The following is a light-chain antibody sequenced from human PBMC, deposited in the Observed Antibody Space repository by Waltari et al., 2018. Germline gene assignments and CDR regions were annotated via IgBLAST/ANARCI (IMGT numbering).Light chain of an antibody. CDR2: EFI. CDR1: SSDVGFYNL. CDR3: CSYAGRNIWV. J-gene: IGLJ3*02. V-gene: IGLV2-23*02. Sequence: QPALTPPASVSGSPGQSITISCPGPSSDVGFYNLVSWYQQHPDKAPKLMVYEFIERPSGVSTRFSGSKSGNTASLTISGLQAEDEADYYCCSYAGRNIWVFGGGTKVTVL.